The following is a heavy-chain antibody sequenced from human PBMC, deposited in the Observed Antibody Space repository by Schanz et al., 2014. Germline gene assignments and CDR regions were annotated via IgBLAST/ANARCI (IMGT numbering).Heavy chain of an antibody. CDR3: ARDTTWRLDL. V-gene: IGHV4-61*02. J-gene: IGHJ2*01. D-gene: IGHD1-1*01. Sequence: QVQLQESGPGLVKPSQTLSLTCTVSGGSIRSGTYYWSWIRQPAGKALEWVGRGFPNGITNYNPSLKSRAPKSLDTPKNQFSRTLTAVTAADTAVYYCARDTTWRLDLWGRGTLVTVSS. CDR1: GGSIRSGTYY. CDR2: GFPNGIT.